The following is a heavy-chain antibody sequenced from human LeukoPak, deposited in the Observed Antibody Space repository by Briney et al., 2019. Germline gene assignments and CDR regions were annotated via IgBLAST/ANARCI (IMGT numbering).Heavy chain of an antibody. D-gene: IGHD5-18*01. CDR3: ARALGYNYDY. Sequence: GGSLRLSCAASGITFSSYDMSWVRQAPGKGLEWLSYIGYSGDTIYYADSVKGRFTISRDNAKNSLFLQMNSLRAEDTAVYYCARALGYNYDYWGQGTLVTVSS. CDR2: IGYSGDTI. V-gene: IGHV3-48*03. CDR1: GITFSSYD. J-gene: IGHJ4*02.